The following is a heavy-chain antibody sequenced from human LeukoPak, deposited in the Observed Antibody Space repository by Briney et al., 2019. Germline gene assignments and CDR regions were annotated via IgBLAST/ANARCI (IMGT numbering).Heavy chain of an antibody. V-gene: IGHV4-39*07. CDR2: IYYSGST. D-gene: IGHD3-22*01. CDR1: GGSISSSSYY. CDR3: ARSDDSSGYYLPKLYFDY. Sequence: SETLSLTCTVSGGSISSSSYYWGWIRQPPGKGLEWIGSIYYSGSTYYNPSLKSRVTISVDTSKNQFSLKLSSVTAADTAVYYCARSDDSSGYYLPKLYFDYWGQGTLVTVSS. J-gene: IGHJ4*02.